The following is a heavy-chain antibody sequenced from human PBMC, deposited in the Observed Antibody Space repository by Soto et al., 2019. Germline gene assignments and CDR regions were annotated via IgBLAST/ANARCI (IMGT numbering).Heavy chain of an antibody. J-gene: IGHJ6*02. CDR2: ISYDGSNK. V-gene: IGHV3-30*18. D-gene: IGHD3-9*01. Sequence: QVQLVESGGGVVQPGRSLRLSWAASGFTFSSYGMHWVRRAPGKGLVWVAVISYDGSNKYYADSVKGRFTISRDNSKNTLYLQMNSLTAEDTAVYYCAKDEKLLYFDWLPYYYYGMDVWGQGTTVTVSS. CDR1: GFTFSSYG. CDR3: AKDEKLLYFDWLPYYYYGMDV.